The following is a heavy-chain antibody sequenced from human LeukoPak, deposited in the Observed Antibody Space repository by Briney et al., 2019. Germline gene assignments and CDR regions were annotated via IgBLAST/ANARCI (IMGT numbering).Heavy chain of an antibody. V-gene: IGHV3-23*01. CDR2: ISGSGDST. CDR3: ARSSTAAYDY. Sequence: PRGSLRLSCAASGFTFSTYAVNWVRQASGKGLEWVSTISGSGDSTYYADSVKGRFTISRDNAKNSLYLQMNSLRAEDTAVYYCARSSTAAYDYWGQGTLVTVSS. CDR1: GFTFSTYA. J-gene: IGHJ4*02. D-gene: IGHD6-6*01.